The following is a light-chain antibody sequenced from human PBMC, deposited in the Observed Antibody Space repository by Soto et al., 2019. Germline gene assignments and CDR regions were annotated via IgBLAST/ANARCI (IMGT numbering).Light chain of an antibody. CDR3: IQDFIIPLT. CDR1: QGIRGD. CDR2: ATS. V-gene: IGKV1-6*01. Sequence: AIQMTQSPSSLSASLGDRVTITCRASQGIRGDLGWYQQKPGKAPKLLISATSTLQSGVPSRFSGRGSGTNFTLTISSLQPEDFATYYCIQDFIIPLTLGQGTKVDIK. J-gene: IGKJ1*01.